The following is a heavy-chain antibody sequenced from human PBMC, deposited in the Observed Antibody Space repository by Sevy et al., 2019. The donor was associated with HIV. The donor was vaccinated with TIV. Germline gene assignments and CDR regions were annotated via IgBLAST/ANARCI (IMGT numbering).Heavy chain of an antibody. V-gene: IGHV3-30*03. J-gene: IGHJ4*02. CDR2: ISYDGDNK. CDR3: ARDRDYYYDTSASLDY. Sequence: GGSLRLSCAASGFTFSNYGMNWVRQAPGKGLQWVAVISYDGDNKNYADSAKGRFTISRDNSKNTLYLQMNSLRTEDTAVYFCARDRDYYYDTSASLDYWGQGTLVTVSS. D-gene: IGHD3-22*01. CDR1: GFTFSNYG.